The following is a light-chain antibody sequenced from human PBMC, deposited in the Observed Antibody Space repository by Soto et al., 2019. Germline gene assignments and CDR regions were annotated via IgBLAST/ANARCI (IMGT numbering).Light chain of an antibody. CDR2: GVS. J-gene: IGKJ1*01. CDR1: QSPSSTY. V-gene: IGKV3-20*01. CDR3: QHYGTAPLT. Sequence: ELVLTQSPGTLSLSPGERATLSCMASQSPSSTYFAWYQQKPGQSPRLLIYGVSSRATGIPDRFSGSWSGTDFTITISRLEPEDFAVYVCQHYGTAPLTFGQGTTVDIK.